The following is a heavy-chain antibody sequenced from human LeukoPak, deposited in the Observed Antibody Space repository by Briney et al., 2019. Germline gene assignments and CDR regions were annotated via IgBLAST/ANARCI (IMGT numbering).Heavy chain of an antibody. CDR2: IRYDGSNK. D-gene: IGHD3-22*01. CDR1: GFTFSSYG. V-gene: IGHV3-30*02. J-gene: IGHJ4*02. CDR3: AIYYYDSSGYYDY. Sequence: GGSLRLSCAASGFTFSSYGMHWVRQAPGKGLEWVAFIRYDGSNKYYADSVKGRFTISRDNSKNTLYLQMNSLRAEDTAVYYCAIYYYDSSGYYDYWGQGTLVTVSS.